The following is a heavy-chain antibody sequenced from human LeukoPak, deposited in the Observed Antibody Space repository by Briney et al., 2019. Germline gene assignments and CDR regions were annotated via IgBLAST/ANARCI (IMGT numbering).Heavy chain of an antibody. CDR3: ARDNLVGSYWYFDL. Sequence: SETLSLTCAVNGGSFSGYYWSWIRQPPGKGLEWIGEINHSGSTNYNPSLKSRVTISVDTSKNQFSLKLSSVTAADTAVYYCARDNLVGSYWYFDLWGRGTLVTVSS. CDR1: GGSFSGYY. J-gene: IGHJ2*01. D-gene: IGHD1-20*01. CDR2: INHSGST. V-gene: IGHV4-34*01.